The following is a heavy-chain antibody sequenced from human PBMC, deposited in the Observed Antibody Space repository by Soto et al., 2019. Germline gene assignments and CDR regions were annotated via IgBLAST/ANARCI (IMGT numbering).Heavy chain of an antibody. D-gene: IGHD3-10*01. CDR1: GFTVSSNY. CDR3: ARGLLWFGESPLFV. CDR2: IYSGGST. J-gene: IGHJ6*04. Sequence: GGSLRLSCAASGFTVSSNYMSWVRQAPGKGLEWVSVIYSGGSTYYADSVKGRFTISRHNSKNTLYLQMNSLRAEDTAVYYCARGLLWFGESPLFVWGKGTTVTVSS. V-gene: IGHV3-53*04.